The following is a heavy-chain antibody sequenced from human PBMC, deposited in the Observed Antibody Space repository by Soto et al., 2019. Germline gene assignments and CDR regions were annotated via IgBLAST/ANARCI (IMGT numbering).Heavy chain of an antibody. CDR1: GFTFSSYG. D-gene: IGHD6-13*01. V-gene: IGHV3-30*18. J-gene: IGHJ6*02. CDR2: ISYDGSNE. Sequence: QVQLVESGGGVVQPGRSLRLSCAASGFTFSSYGMHWVRQAPGKGLEWVAVISYDGSNEYYADSVKGRFTISRDNSKNTPYLQMNSLRAEDTAVYYCAKGLTWFSWYGSPYYCYGMDVWGQGTTVTVSS. CDR3: AKGLTWFSWYGSPYYCYGMDV.